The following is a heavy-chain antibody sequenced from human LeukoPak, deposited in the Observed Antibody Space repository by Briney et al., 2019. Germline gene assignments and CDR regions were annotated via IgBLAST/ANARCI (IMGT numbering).Heavy chain of an antibody. J-gene: IGHJ4*02. Sequence: PGGSLRLSCAASRFTFSSYWMHWVRQGPGKGLVWVSRFLSDGSRTTYADSVKGRFTISGDNAKNTLYLQMNSLRAEDTALYHCAKDVGNSSGYYFDSWGQGTLVTVSS. CDR3: AKDVGNSSGYYFDS. CDR1: RFTFSSYW. CDR2: FLSDGSRT. V-gene: IGHV3-74*01. D-gene: IGHD3-22*01.